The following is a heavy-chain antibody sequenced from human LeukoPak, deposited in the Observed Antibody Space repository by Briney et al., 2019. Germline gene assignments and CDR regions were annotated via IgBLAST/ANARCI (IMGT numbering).Heavy chain of an antibody. CDR2: IYHSGST. CDR3: AGGIGYSSGLHFDY. CDR1: GVSISSSNW. D-gene: IGHD6-19*01. Sequence: SETLSLTCTVSGVSISSSNWWTWVRQPPGKGLEWIGEIYHSGSTNYNPSLKSRVTISIDKSKDQFSLKLNSVTAADTAVYYCAGGIGYSSGLHFDYWGQGTLVTVSS. V-gene: IGHV4-4*02. J-gene: IGHJ4*02.